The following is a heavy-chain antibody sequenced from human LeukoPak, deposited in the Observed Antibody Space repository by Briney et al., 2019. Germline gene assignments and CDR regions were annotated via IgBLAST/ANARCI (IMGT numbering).Heavy chain of an antibody. CDR3: ARGGSSWYGAFDI. CDR2: IKQGGSA. CDR1: GGAFSGYY. J-gene: IGHJ3*02. V-gene: IGHV4-34*01. Sequence: SETLSLTCGVYGGVYGGAFSGYYWSWICQPPGKGLEWIGEIKQGGSANYSPSLKSRVTISMDTSKNQFSLELTSVTAADTSVYYCARGGSSWYGAFDIWGQGTVVTVSS. D-gene: IGHD6-13*01.